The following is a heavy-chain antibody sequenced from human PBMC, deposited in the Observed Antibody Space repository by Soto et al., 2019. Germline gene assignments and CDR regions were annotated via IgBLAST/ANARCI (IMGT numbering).Heavy chain of an antibody. V-gene: IGHV1-8*01. J-gene: IGHJ4*02. Sequence: QVQLVQSGAEVREPGASAKVSCKASGYSFTSLDINWVRQTAGQGLEWMGWMQPSTGRTGYAQKFQGRVTITRETSINTAYMELTTLTADDTAFYYCARGVSAGADYWGQGTLITVSS. D-gene: IGHD1-26*01. CDR1: GYSFTSLD. CDR3: ARGVSAGADY. CDR2: MQPSTGRT.